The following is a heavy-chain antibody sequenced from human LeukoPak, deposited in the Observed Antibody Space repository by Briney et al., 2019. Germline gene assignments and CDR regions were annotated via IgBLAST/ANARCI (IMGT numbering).Heavy chain of an antibody. CDR1: GFTFSGSA. J-gene: IGHJ4*02. CDR2: IRSKANSYAT. D-gene: IGHD3-16*01. CDR3: ARDPPGGY. Sequence: AGGSLRLSCAASGFTFSGSAMHWVRQASGKGLEWVGRIRSKANSYATAYAASVKGRFTISRDNAKNSLYLQMNSLRAEDTAVYYCARDPPGGYWGQGTLVTVSS. V-gene: IGHV3-73*01.